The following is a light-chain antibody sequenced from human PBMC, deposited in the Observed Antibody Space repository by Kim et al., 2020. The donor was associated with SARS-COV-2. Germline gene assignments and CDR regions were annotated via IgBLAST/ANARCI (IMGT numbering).Light chain of an antibody. J-gene: IGKJ1*01. V-gene: IGKV3-20*01. CDR1: QSVSSSY. CDR3: QQYGSSPRT. Sequence: EIQLTQSPGTLSLSPGERATLSCRASQSVSSSYLAWYQQKPGQAPRLLIYHASSRATGVPDRFSGSGSGTDFTLTISRLEPEDFAVYYCQQYGSSPRTFGQGTKVDIK. CDR2: HAS.